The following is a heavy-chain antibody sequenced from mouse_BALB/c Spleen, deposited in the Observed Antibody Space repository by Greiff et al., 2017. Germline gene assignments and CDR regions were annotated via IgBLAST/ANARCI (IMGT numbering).Heavy chain of an antibody. CDR1: GFTFSSYA. V-gene: IGHV5-9-1*01. J-gene: IGHJ4*01. CDR2: ISSGGSYT. Sequence: EVMLVESGGGLVKPGGSLKLSCAASGFTFSSYAMSWVRQTPEKRLEWVATISSGGSYTYYPDSVKGRFTISRDNAKNTLYPQMSSLRSEDTAMYYCARRAYYGNYTYAMDYWGQGTSVTVSS. CDR3: ARRAYYGNYTYAMDY. D-gene: IGHD2-10*01.